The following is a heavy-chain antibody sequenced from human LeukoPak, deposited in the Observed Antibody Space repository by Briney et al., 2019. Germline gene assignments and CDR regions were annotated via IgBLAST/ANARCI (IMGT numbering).Heavy chain of an antibody. CDR3: ARDDRYSYGYSQSGHFDY. V-gene: IGHV3-23*01. J-gene: IGHJ4*02. D-gene: IGHD5-18*01. Sequence: GGSLRLSCAASGFTFSSSAMSWVRQAPGKGLDWVASISGNGISTYYADSVKGRFTISRDNSQNTLYLQMNSLSAEDTAVYYCARDDRYSYGYSQSGHFDYWGQGILVTVSS. CDR2: ISGNGIST. CDR1: GFTFSSSA.